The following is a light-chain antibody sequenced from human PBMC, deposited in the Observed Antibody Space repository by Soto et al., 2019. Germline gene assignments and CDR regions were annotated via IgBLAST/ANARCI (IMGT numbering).Light chain of an antibody. CDR3: QQYNGYSRT. Sequence: DIQMTQSPSTLSASVGDRVTITCRASQSSGDSLAWYQQKPGKAPYLLISDVSSLERGFPSRFSGSGSGTEFILTSSSMQPDDFATFYCQQYNGYSRTFGQGTKVEI. CDR1: QSSGDS. J-gene: IGKJ1*01. V-gene: IGKV1-5*01. CDR2: DVS.